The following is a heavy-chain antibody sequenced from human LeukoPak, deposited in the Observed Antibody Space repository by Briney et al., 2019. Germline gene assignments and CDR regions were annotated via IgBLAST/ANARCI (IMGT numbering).Heavy chain of an antibody. CDR1: GYTFTGYY. D-gene: IGHD4-17*01. J-gene: IGHJ4*02. CDR3: ARDLGDDMTTVTNYFDY. CDR2: INPNRGGT. Sequence: ASVTVSCQASGYTFTGYYMHWVRQAPGHGLEWMGWINPNRGGTNYVQQFQGRVTRTRDTSTHTAYMQLSSPTSDDPALDYFARDLGDDMTTVTNYFDYWGQGTLVAVSS. V-gene: IGHV1-2*02.